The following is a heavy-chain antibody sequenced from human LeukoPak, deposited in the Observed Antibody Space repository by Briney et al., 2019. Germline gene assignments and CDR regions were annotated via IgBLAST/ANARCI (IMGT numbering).Heavy chain of an antibody. CDR3: ARGVAGYCSSTSCYKGAIWDWFDP. V-gene: IGHV1-46*01. CDR2: INPSGGST. CDR1: GYTFTGYY. D-gene: IGHD2-2*02. Sequence: GASVKVSCKTSGYTFTGYYMHWVRQAPGQGLEWMGIINPSGGSTSYAQKFQGRVTMTRDTSTSTVYMELSSLRSEDTAVYYCARGVAGYCSSTSCYKGAIWDWFDPWGQGTLVTVSS. J-gene: IGHJ5*02.